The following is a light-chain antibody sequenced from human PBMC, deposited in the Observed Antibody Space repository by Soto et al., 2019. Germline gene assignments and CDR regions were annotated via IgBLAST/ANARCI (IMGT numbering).Light chain of an antibody. V-gene: IGLV1-40*01. CDR2: DDT. Sequence: QSVLTQPPSVSGAPGQRVAISCTGYISNIGADYDVHWYEQLPGTAPKLLMYDDTNRPSGVPDRFSGSKSGSSASLAVTGLQAEHEADYYCQSYDSSLSGVVFGGGTKLTVL. J-gene: IGLJ2*01. CDR1: ISNIGADYD. CDR3: QSYDSSLSGVV.